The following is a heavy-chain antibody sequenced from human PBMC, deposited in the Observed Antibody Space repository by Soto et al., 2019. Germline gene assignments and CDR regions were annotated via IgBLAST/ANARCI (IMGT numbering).Heavy chain of an antibody. CDR2: ISYDGSNK. Sequence: PGGSLRLSCAASGFTFSSYAMHWVLQAPGKGLEWVAVISYDGSNKYYADSVKGRFTISRDNSKNTLYLQMNSLRAEDTAVYYCARDKVIVVVTEIPRSYYYYYGMDVWGQGTTVTVSS. CDR1: GFTFSSYA. CDR3: ARDKVIVVVTEIPRSYYYYYGMDV. J-gene: IGHJ6*02. D-gene: IGHD3-22*01. V-gene: IGHV3-30-3*01.